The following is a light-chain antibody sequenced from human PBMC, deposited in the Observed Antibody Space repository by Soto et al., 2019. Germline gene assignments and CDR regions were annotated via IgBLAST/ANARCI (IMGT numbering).Light chain of an antibody. V-gene: IGLV2-23*02. CDR2: EVS. CDR1: SSDVGSYNL. Sequence: QSALTQPASVSGSPGQSITISCTGTSSDVGSYNLVSWYQQHPGKAPKLMIYEVSKRPSGVSNRFSGSKSGNTASLTISGLQAEDEADYHCCSYAGSSTSVAFGGGTKVTVL. CDR3: CSYAGSSTSVA. J-gene: IGLJ2*01.